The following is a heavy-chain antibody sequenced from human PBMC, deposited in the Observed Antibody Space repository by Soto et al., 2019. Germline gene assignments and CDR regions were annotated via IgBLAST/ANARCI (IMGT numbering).Heavy chain of an antibody. D-gene: IGHD6-6*01. CDR2: ISWNSGSI. Sequence: EVQLVESGGGLVQPGRSLRLSCAASGFTFDDYAMHWVRQAPGKGLEGVSGISWNSGSIGYADSVKGRFTISRDNAKNSLYLQMNSLRAEDTALYYCAKWAARRYFDLWGRGTLVTVSS. V-gene: IGHV3-9*01. CDR3: AKWAARRYFDL. J-gene: IGHJ2*01. CDR1: GFTFDDYA.